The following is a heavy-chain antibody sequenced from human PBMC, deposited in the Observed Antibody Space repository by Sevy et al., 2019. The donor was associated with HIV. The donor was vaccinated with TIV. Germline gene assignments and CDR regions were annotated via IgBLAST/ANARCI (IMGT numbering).Heavy chain of an antibody. CDR3: AHETFGRFES. Sequence: GGSLRLSCAASGFTFSANWMNWVRRAPEKGLEWVANLKGDGSDKDYVDSVEGRFTISRDNAKNLLYLQMNSLRVEDTAVYYCAHETFGRFESWGQGTLVTVSS. D-gene: IGHD3-16*01. J-gene: IGHJ4*02. V-gene: IGHV3-7*03. CDR1: GFTFSANW. CDR2: LKGDGSDK.